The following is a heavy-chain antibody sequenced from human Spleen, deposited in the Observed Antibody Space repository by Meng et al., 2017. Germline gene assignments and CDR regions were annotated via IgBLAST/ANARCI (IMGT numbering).Heavy chain of an antibody. CDR3: VFDSSGDWYFDL. CDR2: INHSGST. CDR1: GGSFSDYY. Sequence: QVQLRQWGAGLLKPSETLSLTCVVSGGSFSDYYWSWSRQPPGKGLEWIGEINHSGSTNYNPSLESRATISVDTSQNNLSLKLSSVTAADTAVYYCVFDSSGDWYFDLWGRGTLVTVSS. V-gene: IGHV4-34*01. J-gene: IGHJ2*01. D-gene: IGHD3-22*01.